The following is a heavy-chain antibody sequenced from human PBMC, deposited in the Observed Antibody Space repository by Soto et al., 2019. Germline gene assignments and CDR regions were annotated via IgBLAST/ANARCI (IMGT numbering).Heavy chain of an antibody. Sequence: PGGSLRLSCAASAFTFRDYYMDWVRQAPGKGLEWVGRIGNRANSYTTEYAASVKGRFTISRDDSENSLFLQMNSLKTEDTAVYFCTRGLYYDDVWGSFRYDYFDNWGQGTLVTVSS. CDR1: AFTFRDYY. CDR3: TRGLYYDDVWGSFRYDYFDN. D-gene: IGHD3-16*02. J-gene: IGHJ4*02. V-gene: IGHV3-72*01. CDR2: IGNRANSYTT.